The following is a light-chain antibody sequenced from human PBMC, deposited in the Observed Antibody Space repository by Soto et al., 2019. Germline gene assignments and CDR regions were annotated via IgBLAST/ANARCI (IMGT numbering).Light chain of an antibody. J-gene: IGKJ1*01. V-gene: IGKV1-5*01. CDR3: QPYNSFSWT. CDR1: QSITIW. CDR2: DAS. Sequence: DIQMTQSPSTLSASVGDRVTITCRASQSITIWLAWYQQKPGKAPKLLIFDASNLESGVPSRFSGSGSGTEFPLTISSLQPDDFATYSCQPYNSFSWTFGQGTKVDI.